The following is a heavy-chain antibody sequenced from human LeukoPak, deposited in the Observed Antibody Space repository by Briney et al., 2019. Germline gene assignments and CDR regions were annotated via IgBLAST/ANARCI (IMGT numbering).Heavy chain of an antibody. CDR3: ASLSGGDMFYYYYMDV. V-gene: IGHV3-53*01. CDR2: IYSGGST. CDR1: GFIVSDNY. D-gene: IGHD2-21*02. Sequence: GGSLRLSCAASGFIVSDNYMSWVRQAPGKGLEWVSIIYSGGSTHYADSVKGRFTISRDTSKNTLYLQMNSLRAEDTAVYYCASLSGGDMFYYYYMDVWGKGTTVTVSS. J-gene: IGHJ6*03.